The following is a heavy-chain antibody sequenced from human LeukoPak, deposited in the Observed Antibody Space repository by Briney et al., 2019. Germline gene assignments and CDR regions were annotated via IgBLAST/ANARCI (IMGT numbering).Heavy chain of an antibody. J-gene: IGHJ4*02. CDR2: INPNSGGT. V-gene: IGHV1-2*02. CDR1: GYTFTGYY. Sequence: ASVTVSCKASGYTFTGYYMHWVRQAPGQGLEWMGWINPNSGGTNYAQKFQGRVTMTRDTSISTAYMELSRLRSDDTAVYYCARGGTYSSSWTWDYWGQGTLVTVSS. CDR3: ARGGTYSSSWTWDY. D-gene: IGHD6-13*01.